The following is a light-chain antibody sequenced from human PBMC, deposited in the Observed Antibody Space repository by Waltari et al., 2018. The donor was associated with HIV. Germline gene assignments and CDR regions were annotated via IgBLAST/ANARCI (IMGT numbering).Light chain of an antibody. V-gene: IGLV2-23*02. J-gene: IGLJ3*02. Sequence: QSSLTQPASVSGSPGQPTPFSCTGPSSYIGPYDLVSWYQQEPGKAPKLIIHDVTARPSGVSSRVSGSKSGNTAFLTISGLQVEDESLYFCCSFAPNGASWVFGGGTKVTVL. CDR2: DVT. CDR1: SSYIGPYDL. CDR3: CSFAPNGASWV.